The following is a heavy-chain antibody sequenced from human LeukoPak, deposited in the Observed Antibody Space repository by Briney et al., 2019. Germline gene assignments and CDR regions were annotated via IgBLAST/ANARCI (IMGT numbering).Heavy chain of an antibody. Sequence: SETLSLTCTVSGGSISRSSYYWGWIRQPPGKGLEWIGYIYYSGSTNYNPSLKSRVTISVDTSKNQFSLKLSSVTAADTAVYYCATSYYYYMDVWGKGTTVTVSS. V-gene: IGHV4-61*05. CDR2: IYYSGST. CDR3: ATSYYYYMDV. J-gene: IGHJ6*03. CDR1: GGSISRSSYY.